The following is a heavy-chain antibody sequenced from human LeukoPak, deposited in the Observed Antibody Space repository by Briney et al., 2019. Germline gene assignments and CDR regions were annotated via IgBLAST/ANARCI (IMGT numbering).Heavy chain of an antibody. J-gene: IGHJ5*02. D-gene: IGHD6-19*01. CDR2: INHSGST. Sequence: SETLSLTCTVSGGSISSYYWSWIRQPPGKGLEWIGEINHSGSTNYNPSLKSRVTISVDTSKNQFSLKLSSVTAADTAVYYCARGEAVGRPPRTNWFDPWGQGTLVTVSS. V-gene: IGHV4-34*01. CDR3: ARGEAVGRPPRTNWFDP. CDR1: GGSISSYY.